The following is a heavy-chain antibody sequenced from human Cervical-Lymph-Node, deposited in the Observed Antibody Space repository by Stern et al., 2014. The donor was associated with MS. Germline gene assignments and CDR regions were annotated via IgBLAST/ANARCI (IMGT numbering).Heavy chain of an antibody. CDR1: GGSISSSSYY. V-gene: IGHV4-39*01. D-gene: IGHD6-19*01. Sequence: QVQLQESGPGLVKPSETLSLTCTVSGGSISSSSYYWGWIRQPPGKGLEXIGSIYYSGSTYYNPSLKSRVTISVDTSKNQFSLKLSSVTAADTAVYYCARPYSSGWYYFDYWGQGTLVTVSS. CDR2: IYYSGST. CDR3: ARPYSSGWYYFDY. J-gene: IGHJ4*02.